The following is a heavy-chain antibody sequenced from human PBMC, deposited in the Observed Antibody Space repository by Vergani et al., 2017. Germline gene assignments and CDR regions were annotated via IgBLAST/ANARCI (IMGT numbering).Heavy chain of an antibody. Sequence: QVQLVQSGAEVKKPGSSVKVSCKASGGTFSSYAISWVRQAPGQGLEWMGGIIPIFGTANYAQKFQGRVTITADESTSTAYMELSSLRSEDTAVYYCARGXGCSSTSCYANLLFDYWGQGTLVTVSS. CDR3: ARGXGCSSTSCYANLLFDY. D-gene: IGHD2-2*01. CDR2: IIPIFGTA. J-gene: IGHJ4*02. CDR1: GGTFSSYA. V-gene: IGHV1-69*01.